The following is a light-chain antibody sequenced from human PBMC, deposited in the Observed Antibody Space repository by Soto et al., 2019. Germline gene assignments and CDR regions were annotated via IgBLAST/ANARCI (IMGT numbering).Light chain of an antibody. CDR2: EGS. CDR3: CSYAGSSTPYA. J-gene: IGLJ1*01. Sequence: QSVLTQPASVSGSPGQSITISCTGTSSDVGSYNLVSWYQHHPGKAPKLMIYEGSKRPSGVSNRFSGSKSGNTASLTISGLQAEDEADYYCCSYAGSSTPYAFGNGTKXTV. CDR1: SSDVGSYNL. V-gene: IGLV2-23*01.